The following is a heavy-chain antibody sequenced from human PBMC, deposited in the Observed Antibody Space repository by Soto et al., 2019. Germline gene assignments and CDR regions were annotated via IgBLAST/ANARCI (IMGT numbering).Heavy chain of an antibody. D-gene: IGHD6-13*01. CDR3: AHRRQIAGIAAAGAHVFDI. CDR1: GFSLTTTGAG. V-gene: IGHV2-5*02. J-gene: IGHJ3*02. CDR2: IYWDNDK. Sequence: QITLKESGPPLVKPTQTLTLPCTISGFSLTTTGAGVGWIRQPPGKALEWLALIYWDNDKRYSPSLDSRLTLTRDTSKNQVVLTMTNMDPVDTATYYGAHRRQIAGIAAAGAHVFDIWGHGTMVTVSS.